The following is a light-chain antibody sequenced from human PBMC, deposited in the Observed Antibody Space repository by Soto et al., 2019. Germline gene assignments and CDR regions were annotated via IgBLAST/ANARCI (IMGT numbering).Light chain of an antibody. CDR1: PSVSSSY. CDR3: SYVYT. V-gene: IGKV3-20*01. J-gene: IGKJ2*01. Sequence: EIVLTQSPGTLSLSPGERATLSCRASPSVSSSYVAWYQQKPGQAPRLLIYGASSSATGIPDRFSGSGSGTDFTLTISILEPEDFAVSYCSYVYTFGQGTKLEIK. CDR2: GAS.